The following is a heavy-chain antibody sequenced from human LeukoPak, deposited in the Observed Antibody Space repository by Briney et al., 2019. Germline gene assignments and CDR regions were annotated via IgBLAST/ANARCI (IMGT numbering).Heavy chain of an antibody. CDR1: GFTVSSNY. V-gene: IGHV3-23*01. D-gene: IGHD5-18*01. J-gene: IGHJ4*02. CDR2: ISSSGGNT. CDR3: AKEVYSYGPRGLDY. Sequence: GGSLRLSCAASGFTVSSNYMSWVRQAPGKGLEWVSVISSSGGNTIYADSVKGRFTISRDNSKNTLYLQMNSLRAEDTAVYYCAKEVYSYGPRGLDYWGQGTLVTVSS.